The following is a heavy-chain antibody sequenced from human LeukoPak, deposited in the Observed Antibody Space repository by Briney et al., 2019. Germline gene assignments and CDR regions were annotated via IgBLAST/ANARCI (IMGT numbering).Heavy chain of an antibody. CDR2: INHSGST. Sequence: KPSETLSLTCAVYGGSFSGYYWSWIRQPPGKGLEWIGEINHSGSTNYNPSLKSRVTISVDTSKNQFSLKLSSVTAADTAVYYCARLGVGYSYGPASYFDYWGQGTLVTVSS. V-gene: IGHV4-34*01. D-gene: IGHD5-18*01. CDR3: ARLGVGYSYGPASYFDY. CDR1: GGSFSGYY. J-gene: IGHJ4*02.